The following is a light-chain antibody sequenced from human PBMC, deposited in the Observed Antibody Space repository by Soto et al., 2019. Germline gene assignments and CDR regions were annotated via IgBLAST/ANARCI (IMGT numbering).Light chain of an antibody. CDR2: DAS. V-gene: IGKV3-15*01. Sequence: EIVMTQSPATLSVSPGDRATLSCRASQSVSSSLAWYQQIPGQAPRLLIYDASTRATGIPAMFGGSGSGTEFTLTISSLQSEDFAVYYCQQYNNWPPLTFGGGTKVELK. CDR1: QSVSSS. CDR3: QQYNNWPPLT. J-gene: IGKJ4*01.